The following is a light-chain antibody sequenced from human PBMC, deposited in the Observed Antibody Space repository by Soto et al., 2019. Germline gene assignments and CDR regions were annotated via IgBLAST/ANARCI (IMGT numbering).Light chain of an antibody. Sequence: QSVLTQPPSASGTPGQRVTISCSGSNSNIGSDYVYWFQQIPGTAPKLLIYTTDQRPSGVSDRFSGSKSGTSASLAISGRRSEDEADYWCAAWDARLSAWVFGGGTKLTVL. CDR1: NSNIGSDY. J-gene: IGLJ3*02. CDR3: AAWDARLSAWV. CDR2: TTD. V-gene: IGLV1-47*02.